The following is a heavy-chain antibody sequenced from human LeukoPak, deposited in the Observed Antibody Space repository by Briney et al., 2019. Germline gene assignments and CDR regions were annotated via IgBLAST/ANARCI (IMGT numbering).Heavy chain of an antibody. CDR3: ASSWATVTTAFDI. CDR2: INAGNGNT. V-gene: IGHV1-3*01. Sequence: ASVKVSCKASGYTLTSYAMHWVRQAPGQRLEWMGWINAGNGNTKYSQKFQGRVTITRDTSASTAYMELSSLRSEDTAVYYCASSWATVTTAFDIWGQGTMVTVSS. CDR1: GYTLTSYA. J-gene: IGHJ3*02. D-gene: IGHD4-17*01.